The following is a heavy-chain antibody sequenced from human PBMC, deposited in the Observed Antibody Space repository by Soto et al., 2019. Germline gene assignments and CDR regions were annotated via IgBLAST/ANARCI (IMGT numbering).Heavy chain of an antibody. CDR1: GFTLSNYW. CDR2: INSDGSST. CDR3: ERRPTAGTLDS. Sequence: EVQLVESGGGLVQPGDSLRLSCAASGFTLSNYWMYRVRQAPGKGLVWVSRINSDGSSTNYAESVKGRFTISRDSAKNTLYLQMNSLRAEDTAVYYCERRPTAGTLDSWGQGTLVPVSS. V-gene: IGHV3-74*01. J-gene: IGHJ5*01. D-gene: IGHD6-13*01.